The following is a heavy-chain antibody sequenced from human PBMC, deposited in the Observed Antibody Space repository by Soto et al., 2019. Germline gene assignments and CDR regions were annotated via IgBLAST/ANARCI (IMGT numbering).Heavy chain of an antibody. D-gene: IGHD4-17*01. CDR1: GYTFTSYA. V-gene: IGHV1-3*01. CDR3: ARGPDYEGYFDY. J-gene: IGHJ4*02. CDR2: INAGNGNT. Sequence: ASVKVSCKASGYTFTSYAMHWVRQAPGQRLEWMGWINAGNGNTKYSQKFQGRVTITRDTSASTAYMELSGLRSEDTAVYYCARGPDYEGYFDYWGRGTLVTVSS.